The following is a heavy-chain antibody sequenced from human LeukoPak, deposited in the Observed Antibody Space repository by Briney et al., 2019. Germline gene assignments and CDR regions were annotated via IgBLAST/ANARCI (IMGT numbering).Heavy chain of an antibody. CDR3: ARDAPSSSHFDY. J-gene: IGHJ4*02. CDR1: GGSISTYY. CDR2: IYYSGST. V-gene: IGHV4-59*01. D-gene: IGHD6-19*01. Sequence: SETLSLTCTVSGGSISTYYWSWIRQPPGKGLEWIGYIYYSGSTNYNPSLKSRVTMSVDTSKNQFSLKLRSVTAADTAIYYCARDAPSSSHFDYWGQGTLVTVYS.